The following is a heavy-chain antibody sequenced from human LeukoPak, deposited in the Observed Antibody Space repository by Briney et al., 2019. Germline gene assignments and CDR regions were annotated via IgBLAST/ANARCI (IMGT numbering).Heavy chain of an antibody. CDR1: GFTFSSYA. CDR3: ARDVIIVATMGPFDY. J-gene: IGHJ4*02. CDR2: ISYDGSNK. D-gene: IGHD5-12*01. Sequence: PGGSLRLSCAASGFTFSSYAMHWVRQAPGKGLEWVAVISYDGSNKYYADSVKGRFTISRDNSKNTLYLQMNSLRAEDTAVYYCARDVIIVATMGPFDYWGQGTLVTVSS. V-gene: IGHV3-30-3*01.